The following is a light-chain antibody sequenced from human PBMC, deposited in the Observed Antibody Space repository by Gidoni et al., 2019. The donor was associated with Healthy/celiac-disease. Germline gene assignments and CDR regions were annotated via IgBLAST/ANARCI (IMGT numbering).Light chain of an antibody. Sequence: DIQMTQSPSSLSASVGDRVTITCRESQSISSYLHWYQQKPGKAPKLLIYAASSLQSGVPSRFSGSGSGTDFTLTISSLQPEDFATYYCQQSYSTPPVTFGQGTRLEIK. CDR1: QSISSY. V-gene: IGKV1-39*01. CDR3: QQSYSTPPVT. J-gene: IGKJ5*01. CDR2: AAS.